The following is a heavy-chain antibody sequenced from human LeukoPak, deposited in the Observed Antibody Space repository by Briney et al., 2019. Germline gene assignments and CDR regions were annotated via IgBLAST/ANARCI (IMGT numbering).Heavy chain of an antibody. D-gene: IGHD2/OR15-2a*01. Sequence: GESLKISCKGSGYSFSKYWIGWVRQMPGKGLEWMEIIYPGDSDTQYSPSFQGQVTISVDRSINSAYLQWSSLKASDTAMYYCARQGTTLLPLDYWGQGTLVTVSS. CDR2: IYPGDSDT. CDR1: GYSFSKYW. V-gene: IGHV5-51*01. J-gene: IGHJ4*02. CDR3: ARQGTTLLPLDY.